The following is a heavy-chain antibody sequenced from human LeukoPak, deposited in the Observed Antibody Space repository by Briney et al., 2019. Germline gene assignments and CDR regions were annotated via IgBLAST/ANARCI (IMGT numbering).Heavy chain of an antibody. J-gene: IGHJ4*02. V-gene: IGHV5-51*01. CDR2: IYPGDSDT. Sequence: GESLKISCKGSGYSFTSYWIGWVRQMPGKGLEWMGIIYPGDSDTRYSPSFQGQVTISADKSISTAYLQWSSLKASDTAMYYCARRDAPVVAASAVDYWGQGTLVTVSS. D-gene: IGHD2-15*01. CDR3: ARRDAPVVAASAVDY. CDR1: GYSFTSYW.